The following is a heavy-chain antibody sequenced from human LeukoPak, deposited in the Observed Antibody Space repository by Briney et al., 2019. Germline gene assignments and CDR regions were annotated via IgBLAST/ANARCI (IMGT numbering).Heavy chain of an antibody. CDR1: GFTFSSYA. J-gene: IGHJ5*02. CDR3: AKGPYCSGGSCDPYNWFDP. Sequence: PGGSLRLPCAASGFTFSSYAMSWVRQAPGKGLEWVSAISGSGGSTYYADSVKGRFTISRDNSKNTLYLQMNSLRAEDTAVYYCAKGPYCSGGSCDPYNWFDPWGQGTLVTVSS. V-gene: IGHV3-23*01. CDR2: ISGSGGST. D-gene: IGHD2-15*01.